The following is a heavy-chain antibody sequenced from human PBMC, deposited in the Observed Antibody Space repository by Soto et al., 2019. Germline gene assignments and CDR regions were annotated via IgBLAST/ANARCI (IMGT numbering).Heavy chain of an antibody. J-gene: IGHJ4*02. CDR1: GFTFSNYA. D-gene: IGHD2-15*01. V-gene: IGHV3-23*01. Sequence: EVQLLESGGGLDQPGGSLRLSCAASGFTFSNYAMSWVRQAPGKGLEWVSTVSGSGGSTYYADSVKGRFTISRDNSKNTLYLQMNSLRAEDTAVYYCAQWSRGYCGGGNCPPEPYFDYWGQGTLVTVSS. CDR3: AQWSRGYCGGGNCPPEPYFDY. CDR2: VSGSGGST.